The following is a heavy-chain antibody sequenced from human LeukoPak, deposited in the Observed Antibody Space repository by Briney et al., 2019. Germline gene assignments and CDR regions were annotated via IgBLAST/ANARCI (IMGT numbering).Heavy chain of an antibody. Sequence: ASVKVSCKVSGYTHTELTMHWVRQTPGKGLEWMGGFDPEDGETIYAQKFQGRVTMTEDTSTDTAYMELTSLTSEDTAVYYCAIWGTGSFSDPAFDYWGQGTLVTVSS. CDR3: AIWGTGSFSDPAFDY. CDR1: GYTHTELT. J-gene: IGHJ4*02. V-gene: IGHV1-24*01. D-gene: IGHD1-26*01. CDR2: FDPEDGET.